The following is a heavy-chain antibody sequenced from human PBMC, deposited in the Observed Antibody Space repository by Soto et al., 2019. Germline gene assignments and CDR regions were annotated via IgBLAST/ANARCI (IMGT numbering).Heavy chain of an antibody. D-gene: IGHD6-13*01. CDR3: TRLQAAAGDNDLTFDY. J-gene: IGHJ4*02. CDR1: GYSFTSYW. Sequence: GECLKIFCTXSGYSFTSYWIIWVLPLPVKGLEWMGRIDPSDSYTNYSPSFQGHVTISADKSISTAYLQWSSLKASDTAMYYCTRLQAAAGDNDLTFDYWGQGTLVTVSS. CDR2: IDPSDSYT. V-gene: IGHV5-10-1*01.